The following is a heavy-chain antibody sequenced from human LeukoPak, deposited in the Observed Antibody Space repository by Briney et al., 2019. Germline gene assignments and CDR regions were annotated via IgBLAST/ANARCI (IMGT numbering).Heavy chain of an antibody. V-gene: IGHV1-69*13. CDR3: ARLGYCSTTNWGPLCSYYGMDV. J-gene: IGHJ6*02. CDR1: GGTFSSYG. Sequence: ASVKVPCTASGGTFSSYGISWVRQAPGQGLQWMGGVIPVFGTVNYAQKFQGRVTITADESTNIAYMELSSLRSEDTAVYYCARLGYCSTTNWGPLCSYYGMDVWGQGTTVTVSS. D-gene: IGHD2-2*01. CDR2: VIPVFGTV.